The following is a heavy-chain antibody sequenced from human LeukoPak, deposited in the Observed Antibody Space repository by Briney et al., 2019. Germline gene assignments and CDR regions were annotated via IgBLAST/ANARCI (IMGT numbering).Heavy chain of an antibody. Sequence: GASLQISCQGSGYSFTSYWIGWVRQLPGKGLGWMGIINPGYSDIRYSPSFQGQVTISADKSISTAYLQWSSLKASDTAIYYCARHDKGYSGYVTLDYWGQGTLVTVSS. CDR2: INPGYSDI. J-gene: IGHJ4*02. V-gene: IGHV5-51*01. CDR3: ARHDKGYSGYVTLDY. D-gene: IGHD5-12*01. CDR1: GYSFTSYW.